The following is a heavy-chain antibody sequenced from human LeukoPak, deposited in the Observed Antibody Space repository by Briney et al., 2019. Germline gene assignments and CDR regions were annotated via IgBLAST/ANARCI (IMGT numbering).Heavy chain of an antibody. D-gene: IGHD3-10*01. V-gene: IGHV3-15*01. CDR2: IKTKIEGGTT. CDR1: GFTFSNAW. Sequence: PGGSLRLSCVVSGFTFSNAWMNWVRQTPGKGLEWVGRIKTKIEGGTTDYAAPVKGRFTISREDSKNTLYLQMSSLKTEDTGVYYCMSLWFGEDVWGRGTTVTISS. CDR3: MSLWFGEDV. J-gene: IGHJ6*04.